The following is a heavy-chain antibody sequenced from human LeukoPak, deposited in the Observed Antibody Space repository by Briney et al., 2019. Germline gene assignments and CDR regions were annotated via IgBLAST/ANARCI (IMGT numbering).Heavy chain of an antibody. V-gene: IGHV3-23*01. D-gene: IGHD3-3*01. Sequence: PGGSLRLSCAASGFTFSSYAMSWVRQAPGKGLEWVSAISGSGGSTYYADSVKGRFTISRDNSKNTLYLQMNSLRAEDTAVYYCAKDLPPFEGYYDFWSGYYTFYYGMDVWGQGTTVTVSS. CDR1: GFTFSSYA. J-gene: IGHJ6*02. CDR2: ISGSGGST. CDR3: AKDLPPFEGYYDFWSGYYTFYYGMDV.